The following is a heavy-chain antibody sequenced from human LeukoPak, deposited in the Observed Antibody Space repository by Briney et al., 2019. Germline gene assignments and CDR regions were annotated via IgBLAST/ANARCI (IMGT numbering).Heavy chain of an antibody. D-gene: IGHD3-10*02. CDR2: ISGSDGST. V-gene: IGHV3-23*01. Sequence: GGSLRLSCAASGFTFSSYAMSWVRQAPGKGLEWVSGISGSDGSTNYADSVKGRFTISRENSKNSLYLQMNSLRAEDTAVYYCAELGITMIGGVWGKGTTVTISS. J-gene: IGHJ6*04. CDR3: AELGITMIGGV. CDR1: GFTFSSYA.